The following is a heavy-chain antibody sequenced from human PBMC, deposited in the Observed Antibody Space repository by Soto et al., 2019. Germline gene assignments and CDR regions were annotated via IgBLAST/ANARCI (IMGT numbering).Heavy chain of an antibody. D-gene: IGHD3-22*01. CDR2: IWYDGSNK. V-gene: IGHV3-33*01. Sequence: QVQLVESGGGVVQPGRSLRLSCAASGFTFSSYGMHWVRQAPGKGLEWVAVIWYDGSNKYYADSVKGRFTISRDNSKNTLYLQMNSLRAEDTAVYYCARDYVEYYYDSSGYHYYGMDVGGQGTTVTVSS. CDR3: ARDYVEYYYDSSGYHYYGMDV. J-gene: IGHJ6*02. CDR1: GFTFSSYG.